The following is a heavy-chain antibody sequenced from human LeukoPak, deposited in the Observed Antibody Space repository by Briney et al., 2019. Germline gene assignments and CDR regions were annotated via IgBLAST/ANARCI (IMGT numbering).Heavy chain of an antibody. CDR2: INHSGST. CDR3: ARGPCRLCGLSYYYMDV. D-gene: IGHD2-21*01. Sequence: PSETLSLTCAVYGGSFSGYYWSWMRQPPGKGLEWIGEINHSGSTNYNPSLKSRVTISVDTSKNQFSLKLSSVTAADTAVYYCARGPCRLCGLSYYYMDVWGKGTTVTVSS. V-gene: IGHV4-34*01. CDR1: GGSFSGYY. J-gene: IGHJ6*03.